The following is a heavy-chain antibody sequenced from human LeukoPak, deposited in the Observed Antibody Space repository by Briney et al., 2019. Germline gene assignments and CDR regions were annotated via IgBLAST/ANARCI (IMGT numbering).Heavy chain of an antibody. CDR2: ISAYNGNT. CDR3: ARDQIVVVPDYYYYYYMDV. J-gene: IGHJ6*03. CDR1: GYTFTSYG. D-gene: IGHD2-2*01. V-gene: IGHV1-18*01. Sequence: ASVKVSCKASGYTFTSYGISWVRQAPGQGLEWMGWISAYNGNTNYAQKLQGRVTMTTDTSTSTAYIELRSLRPDDTAVDYCARDQIVVVPDYYYYYYMDVWGKGTTVTVSS.